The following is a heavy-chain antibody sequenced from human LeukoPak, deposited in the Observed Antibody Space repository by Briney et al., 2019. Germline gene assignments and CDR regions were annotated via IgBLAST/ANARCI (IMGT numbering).Heavy chain of an antibody. J-gene: IGHJ6*02. CDR3: ASGYYDSSGYSYYGMDV. D-gene: IGHD3-22*01. CDR2: IIPIFGTA. V-gene: IGHV1-69*13. Sequence: SVKVSCKASGYTFTSYAISWVRQAPGQGLEWMGGIIPIFGTANYAQKFQGRVTITADETTSTAYMELSSLRSEDTAVYYCASGYYDSSGYSYYGMDVWGQGTTVTVSS. CDR1: GYTFTSYA.